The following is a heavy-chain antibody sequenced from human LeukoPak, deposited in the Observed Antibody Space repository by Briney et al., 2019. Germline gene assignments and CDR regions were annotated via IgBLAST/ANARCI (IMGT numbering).Heavy chain of an antibody. D-gene: IGHD5-24*01. CDR1: GFTFSSSA. CDR2: ISGSGSGGST. CDR3: AKSGYNRFDY. Sequence: GGSLRLSCAASGFTFSSSAMSWVRQAPGQGLEWVSSISGSGSGGSTYYADSVKGRFTISRDNSKNTLYLQMNSLRAEDTAVYYCAKSGYNRFDYWGQGTLVTVSS. V-gene: IGHV3-23*01. J-gene: IGHJ4*02.